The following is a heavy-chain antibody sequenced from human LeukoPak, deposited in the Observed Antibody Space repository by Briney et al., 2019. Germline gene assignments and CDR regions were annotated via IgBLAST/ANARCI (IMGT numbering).Heavy chain of an antibody. Sequence: GGSLRLSCAASGFTFSSYAMSWVRQAPGKGLEWVSYISSSSSTIYYADSVKGRFTISRDSSRNTLYLQMNSLRAEDTAIYYCAKGSTVADIYFDYWGRGTLVTVSS. V-gene: IGHV3-23*01. D-gene: IGHD6-19*01. CDR1: GFTFSSYA. CDR3: AKGSTVADIYFDY. J-gene: IGHJ4*02. CDR2: ISSSSSTI.